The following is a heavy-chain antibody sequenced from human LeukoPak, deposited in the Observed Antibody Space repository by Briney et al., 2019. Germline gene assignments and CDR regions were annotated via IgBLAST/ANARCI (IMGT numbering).Heavy chain of an antibody. CDR3: ASSIYYDFWSGYSNWFDP. V-gene: IGHV1-69*02. D-gene: IGHD3-3*01. CDR1: GGTFSSYT. CDR2: IIPILGIA. J-gene: IGHJ5*02. Sequence: SVKVSCKASGGTFSSYTISWVRQAPGQGREWMGRIIPILGIANYAQKFQGRVTITADKSTSTAYMELSSLRSEDTAVYYCASSIYYDFWSGYSNWFDPWGQGTLVTVSS.